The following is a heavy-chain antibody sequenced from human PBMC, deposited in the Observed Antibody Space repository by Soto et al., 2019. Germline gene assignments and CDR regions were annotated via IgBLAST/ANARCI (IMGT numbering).Heavy chain of an antibody. D-gene: IGHD3-3*01. CDR2: IIPIFGTA. Sequence: SVKVSCKASGGTFSSYAISWVRQAPGQGLEWMGGIIPIFGTANYAQKFQGRVTITADESTSTAYMELSSLRSEDTAVYYCARGTRYYDFWSGYYTVPSYYCYGMDVWGQGTTVTVSS. J-gene: IGHJ6*02. CDR3: ARGTRYYDFWSGYYTVPSYYCYGMDV. CDR1: GGTFSSYA. V-gene: IGHV1-69*13.